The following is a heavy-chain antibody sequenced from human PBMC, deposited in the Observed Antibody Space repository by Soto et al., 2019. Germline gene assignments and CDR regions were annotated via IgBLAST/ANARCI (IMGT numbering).Heavy chain of an antibody. CDR3: ARSQGSSTSLELYYYYYYGMDV. CDR2: IIPISGTA. J-gene: IGHJ6*02. V-gene: IGHV1-69*01. D-gene: IGHD2-2*01. CDR1: GGTFSNYA. Sequence: QVQLVQSGAEVKKPGSSVEVSCKASGGTFSNYAISWVRQAPGQGLEWMGGIIPISGTANYAQKFQGRVTITAGESTSTAYMELSSLRSEDTAVYYCARSQGSSTSLELYYYYYYGMDVWGQGTTVTVSS.